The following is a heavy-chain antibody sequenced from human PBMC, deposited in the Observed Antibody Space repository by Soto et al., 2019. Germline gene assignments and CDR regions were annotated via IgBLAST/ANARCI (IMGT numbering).Heavy chain of an antibody. J-gene: IGHJ4*02. Sequence: SETLSLTCTVSGGSISSSSYYWGWIRQPPGKGLEWIGSIYYSGSTYYNPSLKSRVTISVDTSKNQFSLKLSSVTAADTAVYYCARVWGPGMELKVLVVAALREYYFDYWGQGTLVTVSS. V-gene: IGHV4-39*07. CDR1: GGSISSSSYY. CDR3: ARVWGPGMELKVLVVAALREYYFDY. CDR2: IYYSGST. D-gene: IGHD2-15*01.